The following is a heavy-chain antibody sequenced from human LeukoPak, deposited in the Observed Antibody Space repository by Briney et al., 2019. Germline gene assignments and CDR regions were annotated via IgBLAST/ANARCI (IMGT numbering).Heavy chain of an antibody. CDR2: IGGSSDST. CDR1: GFTFRSYA. V-gene: IGHV3-23*01. D-gene: IGHD3-3*01. CDR3: AKDRLDYDFWSGYWHY. J-gene: IGHJ4*02. Sequence: GGSLRLSCAASGFTFRSYAMSWVRQAPGKGLEWVSAIGGSSDSTYYADSVKGRFTISRDNSKNTLYLQMNSLRADDTAVYYCAKDRLDYDFWSGYWHYWGQGTLVTVSS.